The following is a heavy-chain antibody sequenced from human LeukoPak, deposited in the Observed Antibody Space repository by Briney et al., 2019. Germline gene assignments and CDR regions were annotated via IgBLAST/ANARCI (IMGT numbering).Heavy chain of an antibody. D-gene: IGHD3-16*01. J-gene: IGHJ6*03. V-gene: IGHV1-69*13. CDR2: IVPIFGTA. Sequence: GASVKVSCKASGYTFTSYGISWVRQAPGQGLEWMGGIVPIFGTANYAQKFQGRVTITADESTSTAYMELSSLRSEDTAVYYCARGGGGYYYYYYMDVWGEGTTVTISS. CDR3: ARGGGGYYYYYYMDV. CDR1: GYTFTSYG.